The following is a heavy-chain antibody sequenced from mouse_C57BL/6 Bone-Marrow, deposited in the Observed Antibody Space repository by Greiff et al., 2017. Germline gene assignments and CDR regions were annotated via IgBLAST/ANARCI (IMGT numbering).Heavy chain of an antibody. Sequence: VQLQQSGPELVKPGASVKISCKASGYSFTGYYMNWVKQSPEKSLEWIGEINPSTGGTTYNQKFKAKATFTVDKSSSTAYMQLKSLTSEDSAVYYCARHFFAYWGQGTLVTVAA. V-gene: IGHV1-42*01. CDR2: INPSTGGT. J-gene: IGHJ3*01. CDR1: GYSFTGYY. CDR3: ARHFFAY.